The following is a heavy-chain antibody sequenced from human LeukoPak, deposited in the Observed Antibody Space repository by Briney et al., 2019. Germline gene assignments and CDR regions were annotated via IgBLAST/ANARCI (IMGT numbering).Heavy chain of an antibody. D-gene: IGHD6-13*01. Sequence: GGSLRLSCAASGFTFDDFAMHWVRQGPGKVLEWVSLISGDGNRIHYAESVKGRFTISRDNSKNSLYLQMNSLRTEDTALYYCAKAIEPRAAARPYGMDVWGQGTTVTVSS. J-gene: IGHJ6*02. CDR3: AKAIEPRAAARPYGMDV. V-gene: IGHV3-43*02. CDR1: GFTFDDFA. CDR2: ISGDGNRI.